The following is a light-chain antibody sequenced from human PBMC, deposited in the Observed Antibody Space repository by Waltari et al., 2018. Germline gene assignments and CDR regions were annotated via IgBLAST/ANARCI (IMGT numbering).Light chain of an antibody. J-gene: IGKJ1*01. V-gene: IGKV1-12*01. CDR2: AAS. CDR3: QQANSFPWT. CDR1: EGINSW. Sequence: DIQMTQSPSSVSASVGDRVTITCRASEGINSWLAWYQHKPGKAPKVLIYAASNLQSGVPSRFSGSGSGTEFTLTITSLQPEDFATYYCQQANSFPWTFGQGTKVEIK.